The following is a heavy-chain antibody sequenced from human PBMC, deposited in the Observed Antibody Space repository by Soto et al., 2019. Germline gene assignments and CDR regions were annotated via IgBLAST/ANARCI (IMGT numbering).Heavy chain of an antibody. CDR1: GGSIISGVYY. CDR3: ARTVGAAYYFDF. J-gene: IGHJ4*02. CDR2: VYTSGST. Sequence: TVSGGSIISGVYYWSWIRQPAGKGLEWIGRVYTSGSTNYNPSLKSRVTMSIDTSNNHFSLKLNSVTAADTAVYYCARTVGAAYYFDFWGQGTLVTVSS. D-gene: IGHD1-26*01. V-gene: IGHV4-61*02.